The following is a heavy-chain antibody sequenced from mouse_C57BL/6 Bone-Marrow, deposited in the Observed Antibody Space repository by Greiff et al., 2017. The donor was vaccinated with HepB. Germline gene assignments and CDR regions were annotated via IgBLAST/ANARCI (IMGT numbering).Heavy chain of an antibody. Sequence: EVQGVESGGGLVQSGRSLRLSCATSGFTFSDFYMEWVRQAPGKGLEWIAASRNKANDYTTEYNASVKGRFIVSRDTSQSILYLQMNALRAEDTAIYYCARDASPYYYGTGFAYWGQGTLVTVSA. CDR2: SRNKANDYTT. V-gene: IGHV7-1*01. J-gene: IGHJ3*01. D-gene: IGHD1-1*01. CDR3: ARDASPYYYGTGFAY. CDR1: GFTFSDFY.